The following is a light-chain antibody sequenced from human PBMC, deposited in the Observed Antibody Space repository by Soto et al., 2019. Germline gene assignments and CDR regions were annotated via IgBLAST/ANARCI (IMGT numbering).Light chain of an antibody. CDR2: AAS. CDR3: QKYSSVPV. Sequence: DIQMTQSPTSLSASVGDRVTITCRASQGMRNYVAWYQQIPGKAPKLLIYAASTLQSGVPSRFSGSGSGTDFTLTINGLQPEDVATYSCQKYSSVPVFGPGTKVAIK. V-gene: IGKV1-27*01. J-gene: IGKJ3*01. CDR1: QGMRNY.